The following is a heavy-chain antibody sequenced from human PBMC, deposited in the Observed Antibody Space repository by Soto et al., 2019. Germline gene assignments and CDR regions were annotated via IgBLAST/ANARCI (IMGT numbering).Heavy chain of an antibody. Sequence: EVQLVESGGGLVKPGGSLRLSCAASGFTFSSYSMNWVRQAPGKGLEWVSSISSSSSYIYYAGSVKGRFTISRDNAKNSLYLQMNRLRAEDMSVYYCARDLGSSCLYFLYYYGMDVWGRGTTVTASS. CDR3: ARDLGSSCLYFLYYYGMDV. V-gene: IGHV3-21*01. CDR1: GFTFSSYS. CDR2: ISSSSSYI. J-gene: IGHJ6*02. D-gene: IGHD6-13*01.